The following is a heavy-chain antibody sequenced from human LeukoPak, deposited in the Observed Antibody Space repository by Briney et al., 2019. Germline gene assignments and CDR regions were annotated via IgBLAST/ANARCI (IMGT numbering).Heavy chain of an antibody. Sequence: GASVKVSCKASGGTFSSYAISWVRQAPGQGLEWMGGIIPIFGTANYAQKFQGRVTITADESTSTAYMELSSLRSEDTAVYYCARPEDSSGDLWFDPWGQGALVTVSS. CDR1: GGTFSSYA. D-gene: IGHD3-22*01. CDR2: IIPIFGTA. V-gene: IGHV1-69*01. CDR3: ARPEDSSGDLWFDP. J-gene: IGHJ5*02.